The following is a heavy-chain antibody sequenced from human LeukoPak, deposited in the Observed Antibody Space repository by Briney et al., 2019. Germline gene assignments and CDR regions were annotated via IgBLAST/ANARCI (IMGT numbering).Heavy chain of an antibody. D-gene: IGHD6-13*01. CDR2: INHSGST. CDR1: GGSFSGYY. J-gene: IGHJ6*02. Sequence: SETLSLTCAVYGGSFSGYYWSWIRQPPGKGLEWIGEINHSGSTNCNPSLKSRVTISVDTSKNQFSLKLSSVTAADTAVYYCARGARRYSSSWGYYYGMDVWGQGTTVTVSS. V-gene: IGHV4-34*01. CDR3: ARGARRYSSSWGYYYGMDV.